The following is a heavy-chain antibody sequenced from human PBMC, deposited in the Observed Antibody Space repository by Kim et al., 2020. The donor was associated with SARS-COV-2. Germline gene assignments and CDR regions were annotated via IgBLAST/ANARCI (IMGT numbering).Heavy chain of an antibody. V-gene: IGHV1-8*01. CDR1: GYTFTSYD. CDR3: AREVQQLVPWYYYGMDV. CDR2: MNPNSGNT. D-gene: IGHD6-13*01. Sequence: ASVKVSCKASGYTFTSYDINWVRQATGQGLEWMGWMNPNSGNTGYAQKFQGRVTMTRNTSISTAYMELSSLRSEDTAVYYCAREVQQLVPWYYYGMDVWGQGTTVTVSS. J-gene: IGHJ6*02.